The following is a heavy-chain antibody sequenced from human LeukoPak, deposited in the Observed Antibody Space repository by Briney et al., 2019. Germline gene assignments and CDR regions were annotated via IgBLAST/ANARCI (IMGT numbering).Heavy chain of an antibody. D-gene: IGHD3-22*01. CDR3: ARYDSSGYRPFVDY. Sequence: TGGSLRLSCAASGFTFTIYTMNWVRQAPGKGLEWVSSITSSSSSIYYADSVKGRFTISRDNAKNSLYLQMNSLRAEDTAVYYCARYDSSGYRPFVDYWGQGTLVTVSS. J-gene: IGHJ4*02. CDR2: ITSSSSSI. CDR1: GFTFTIYT. V-gene: IGHV3-21*01.